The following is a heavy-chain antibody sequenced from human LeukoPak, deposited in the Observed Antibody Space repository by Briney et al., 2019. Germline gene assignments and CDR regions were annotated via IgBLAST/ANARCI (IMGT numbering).Heavy chain of an antibody. Sequence: ASVKVSCKASGYTFTTYGISWVRQAPGQGLEWMGWVGTSSGSTNYAQKLQGRVTMTTDTSTTTAYMELRSLRFDDTAVYYCARYRFDYWGQGTLVTVSS. D-gene: IGHD2-2*01. J-gene: IGHJ4*02. CDR1: GYTFTTYG. CDR3: ARYRFDY. CDR2: VGTSSGST. V-gene: IGHV1-18*01.